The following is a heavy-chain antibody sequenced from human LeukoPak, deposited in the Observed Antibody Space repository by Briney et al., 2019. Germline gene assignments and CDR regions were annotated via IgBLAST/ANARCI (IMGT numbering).Heavy chain of an antibody. D-gene: IGHD1-1*01. CDR1: GFTVYTYA. V-gene: IGHV3-64*01. CDR2: IGPDGGTT. Sequence: GGSLRLSGAGSGFTVYTYAMHWVRQAPGKGLEYVSGIGPDGGTTYYAKSVKGRFTISRDNSKNMVYLQMGSLTADDMGVYYCARGAQLTDYWGQGTLVTVSS. CDR3: ARGAQLTDY. J-gene: IGHJ4*02.